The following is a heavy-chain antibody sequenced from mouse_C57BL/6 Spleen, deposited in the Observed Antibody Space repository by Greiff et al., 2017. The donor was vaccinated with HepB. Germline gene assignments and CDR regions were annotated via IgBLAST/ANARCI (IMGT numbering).Heavy chain of an antibody. Sequence: EVKLMESGGGLVKPGGSLKLSCAASGFTFSSYTMSWVRQTPEKRLEWVATISGGGGNTYYPDSVKGRFTISRDNAKNTLYLQMSSLRSEDTALYYCARQGITTLVATSYFDYWGQGTTLTVSS. CDR1: GFTFSSYT. CDR2: ISGGGGNT. V-gene: IGHV5-9*01. D-gene: IGHD1-1*01. CDR3: ARQGITTLVATSYFDY. J-gene: IGHJ2*01.